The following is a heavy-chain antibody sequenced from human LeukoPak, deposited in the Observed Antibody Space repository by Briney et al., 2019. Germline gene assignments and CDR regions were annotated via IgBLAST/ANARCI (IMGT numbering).Heavy chain of an antibody. V-gene: IGHV3-48*02. CDR1: GFTFTSYS. CDR3: ARDGNLGYCSSTSCSGFDP. J-gene: IGHJ5*02. CDR2: ISSSSSTI. D-gene: IGHD2-2*01. Sequence: GGSLRLSCAASGFTFTSYSMNWVRQAPGKGLEWVSYISSSSSTIYYADSVKGRFTISRDNAKNSLYLQMNSLRDEDTAVYYCARDGNLGYCSSTSCSGFDPWGQGTLVTVSS.